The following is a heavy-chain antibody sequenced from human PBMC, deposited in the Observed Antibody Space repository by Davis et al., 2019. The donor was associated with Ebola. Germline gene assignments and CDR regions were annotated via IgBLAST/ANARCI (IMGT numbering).Heavy chain of an antibody. CDR2: ISSDGTST. D-gene: IGHD3-3*01. Sequence: HTGGSLRLSCAASGFSFSSYWMNWVRQVPGKGLVWVSRISSDGTSTSYADSVKGRFTISRDNAKNTLYLQMNSLRAEDTAVYYCARAHYDFWSGYSAFDIWGQGTVVTVSS. J-gene: IGHJ3*02. CDR1: GFSFSSYW. CDR3: ARAHYDFWSGYSAFDI. V-gene: IGHV3-74*01.